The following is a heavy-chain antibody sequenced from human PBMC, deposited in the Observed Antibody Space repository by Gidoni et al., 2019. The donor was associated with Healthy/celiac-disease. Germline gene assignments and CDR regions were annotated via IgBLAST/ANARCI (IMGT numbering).Heavy chain of an antibody. CDR1: GYTFTSYG. CDR3: ARARIFNTAMVPDAFDI. Sequence: QVQLVQSGAEVKKPGASVKVSCKASGYTFTSYGISWVRQAPGQGLEWMGWISAYNGNTNDAQKLQGRVTMTTDTSTSTAYMELRSLRSDDTAVYYCARARIFNTAMVPDAFDIWGQGTMVTVSS. D-gene: IGHD5-18*01. J-gene: IGHJ3*02. V-gene: IGHV1-18*01. CDR2: ISAYNGNT.